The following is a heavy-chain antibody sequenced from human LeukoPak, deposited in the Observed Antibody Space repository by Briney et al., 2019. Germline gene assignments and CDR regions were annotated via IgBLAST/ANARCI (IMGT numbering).Heavy chain of an antibody. V-gene: IGHV4-31*11. CDR2: IYYSGST. CDR1: GGSISSGGYY. CDR3: ARERWLQRMGFDY. Sequence: SETLSLTCAVSGGSISSGGYYWSWIRQHPGKGLEWIGYIYYSGSTYYNPSLKSRVTISVDTSKNQFSLKLSSVTAADTAVYYCARERWLQRMGFDYWGQGTLVTVSS. D-gene: IGHD5-24*01. J-gene: IGHJ4*02.